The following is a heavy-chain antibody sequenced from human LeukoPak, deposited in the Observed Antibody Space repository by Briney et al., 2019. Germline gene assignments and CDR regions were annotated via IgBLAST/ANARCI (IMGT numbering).Heavy chain of an antibody. CDR2: IYYSGST. J-gene: IGHJ5*02. D-gene: IGHD3-10*01. CDR3: ASYYYGSGSYSLDP. CDR1: GGSISSSSYY. Sequence: SETLSLTCTVSGGSISSSSYYWGWIRQPPGKGLEWIGSIYYSGSTYYNPSLKSRVTISVDTSKNQFSLKLSSVTAADTAVYYCASYYYGSGSYSLDPWGQGTLVTVSS. V-gene: IGHV4-39*07.